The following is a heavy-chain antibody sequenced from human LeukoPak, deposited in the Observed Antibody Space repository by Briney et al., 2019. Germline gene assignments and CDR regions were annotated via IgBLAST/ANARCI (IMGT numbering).Heavy chain of an antibody. D-gene: IGHD3-22*01. CDR1: GGSISSYY. V-gene: IGHV4-4*07. CDR2: IYTSGST. CDR3: ARGPPYYYDSSGYLGY. Sequence: SETLSLTCTVSGGSISSYYWSWIRQPAGKGLEWIGRIYTSGSTNYNPSLKSRVTMSVDTSKNQFSLKLSSVTAADTAVYYCARGPPYYYDSSGYLGYWGQGTLVTVSS. J-gene: IGHJ4*02.